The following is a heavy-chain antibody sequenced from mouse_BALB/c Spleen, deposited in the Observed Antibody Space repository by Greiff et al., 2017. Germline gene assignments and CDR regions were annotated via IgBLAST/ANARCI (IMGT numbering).Heavy chain of an antibody. J-gene: IGHJ4*01. Sequence: QVQLQQSGPGLVAPSQSLSITCTVSGFSLTSYGVHWVRQPPGKGLEWLGVIWAGGSTNYNSALMSRLSISKDNSKSQVFLKMNSLQTDDTAMYYCARGYYGSSHYYAMDYWGQGTSVTVSS. CDR3: ARGYYGSSHYYAMDY. CDR2: IWAGGST. D-gene: IGHD1-1*01. V-gene: IGHV2-9*02. CDR1: GFSLTSYG.